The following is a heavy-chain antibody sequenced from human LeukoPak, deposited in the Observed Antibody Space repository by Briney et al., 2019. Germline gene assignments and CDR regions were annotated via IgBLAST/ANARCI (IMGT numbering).Heavy chain of an antibody. V-gene: IGHV4-59*01. D-gene: IGHD6-6*01. CDR3: ARDGEKYSSSPFDY. CDR2: IYYSGST. CDR1: GGSFSGYY. J-gene: IGHJ4*02. Sequence: SETLSLTCAVYGGSFSGYYWSWIRQPPGKGLEWIGYIYYSGSTNYNPSLKSRVTISVDTSKNQFSLKLSSVTAADTAVYYCARDGEKYSSSPFDYWGQGTLVTVSS.